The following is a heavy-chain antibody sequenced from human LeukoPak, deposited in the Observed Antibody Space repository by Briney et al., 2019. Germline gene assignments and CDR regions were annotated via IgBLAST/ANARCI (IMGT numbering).Heavy chain of an antibody. CDR1: GFTFSSHS. D-gene: IGHD2-2*01. V-gene: IGHV3-21*01. CDR2: ISSGSGYM. CDR3: ARPTSTTSNDGFDI. J-gene: IGHJ3*02. Sequence: GGSLRLSCAGSGFTFSSHSMNWVRQAPGQGLEWVSSISSGSGYMYYADSVKGRFTISRDNARNSLFLQMNSLRAEDTAIYYCARPTSTTSNDGFDIWGRGTMVTVSS.